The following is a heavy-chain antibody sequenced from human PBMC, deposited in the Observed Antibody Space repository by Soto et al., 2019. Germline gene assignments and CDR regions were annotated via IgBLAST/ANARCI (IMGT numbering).Heavy chain of an antibody. Sequence: SVKVSCKASGFSFTSSAVQWVRQARGQRLEWIGWIVVGSGNTNYAQKFQERVTITGDMSTSTAYMELSSLRSEDTAVYYCAAANYYDSSGSDYWGQGTLVTVSS. CDR1: GFSFTSSA. CDR3: AAANYYDSSGSDY. CDR2: IVVGSGNT. D-gene: IGHD3-22*01. J-gene: IGHJ4*02. V-gene: IGHV1-58*01.